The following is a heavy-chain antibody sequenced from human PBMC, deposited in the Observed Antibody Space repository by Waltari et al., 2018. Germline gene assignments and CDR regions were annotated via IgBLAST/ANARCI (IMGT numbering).Heavy chain of an antibody. V-gene: IGHV3-7*01. CDR2: IKYDGSEK. CDR3: ARDLAAATG. J-gene: IGHJ4*02. D-gene: IGHD6-13*01. Sequence: EVQLVESGGGLVQPGGSLRLSCVASGFTFSSYTMSWVRQAPGKGLEWVANIKYDGSEKYYADSVKGRFTISRDNAKNSLYLQMNSLRAEDTAIYYCARDLAAATGWGQGTLVTVST. CDR1: GFTFSSYT.